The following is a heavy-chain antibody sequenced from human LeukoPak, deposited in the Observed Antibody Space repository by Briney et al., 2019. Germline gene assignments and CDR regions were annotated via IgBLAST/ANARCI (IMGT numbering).Heavy chain of an antibody. V-gene: IGHV3-53*01. J-gene: IGHJ6*03. Sequence: GGSLRLSCAASGFTFSSYGMGWVRQAPGKGLEWVSVIYKNAITYYADTVKGRFTISRDNSKNTLYLQMNSLRADDTAVYYCARSLRVRGVPDYMDVWGKGTTVTISS. CDR2: IYKNAIT. CDR1: GFTFSSYG. D-gene: IGHD3-10*01. CDR3: ARSLRVRGVPDYMDV.